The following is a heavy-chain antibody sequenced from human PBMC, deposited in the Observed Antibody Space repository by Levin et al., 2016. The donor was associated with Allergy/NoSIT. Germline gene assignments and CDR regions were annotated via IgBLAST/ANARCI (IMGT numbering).Heavy chain of an antibody. CDR3: ARVLISVVPAPADVFDI. CDR1: GDSISSYGYH. J-gene: IGHJ3*02. V-gene: IGHV4-39*01. Sequence: SETLSLTCAVSGDSISSYGYHWAWIRQATGTGLEWIGSIYSTGRTSYNPSLNSRVSISVDRPKSEFSLKLTSAAAADTAVYYCARVLISVVPAPADVFDIWGQGTAVTVSS. D-gene: IGHD2-2*01. CDR2: IYSTGRT.